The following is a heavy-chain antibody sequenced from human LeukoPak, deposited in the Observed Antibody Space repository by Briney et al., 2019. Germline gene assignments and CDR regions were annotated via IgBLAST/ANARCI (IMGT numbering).Heavy chain of an antibody. CDR1: GFTVSSNY. D-gene: IGHD3-22*01. J-gene: IGHJ4*02. CDR2: IYSGGST. V-gene: IGHV3-53*01. CDR3: ARVSYYDSSGCYFLSYVDY. Sequence: SGGSLRLSCAASGFTVSSNYMSWVRQAPGKGLEWVSVIYSGGSTYYADSVRGRFTISRDNSKNTLYLQMNSLGAEDTAVYYCARVSYYDSSGCYFLSYVDYWGQGTLVTVSS.